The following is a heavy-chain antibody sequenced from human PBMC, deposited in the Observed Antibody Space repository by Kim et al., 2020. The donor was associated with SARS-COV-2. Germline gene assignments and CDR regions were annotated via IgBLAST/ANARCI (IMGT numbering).Heavy chain of an antibody. J-gene: IGHJ5*02. CDR3: ARIRFAYYDFWSGYSNWFDP. V-gene: IGHV4-34*01. Sequence: SETLSLTCAVYGGSFSGYYWSWIRQPPGKGLEWIGEINHSGSTNYNPSLKSRVTISVDTSKNQFSLKLSSVTAADTAVYYCARIRFAYYDFWSGYSNWFDPWGQGTLVTVSS. D-gene: IGHD3-3*01. CDR1: GGSFSGYY. CDR2: INHSGST.